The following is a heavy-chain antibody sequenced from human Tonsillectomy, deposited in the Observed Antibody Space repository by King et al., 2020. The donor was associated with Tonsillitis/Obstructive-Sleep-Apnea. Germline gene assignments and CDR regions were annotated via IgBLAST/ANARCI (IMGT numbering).Heavy chain of an antibody. CDR3: ATNLRGESGAFDI. D-gene: IGHD1-7*01. J-gene: IGHJ3*02. CDR2: ISDGGSYT. V-gene: IGHV3-23*04. Sequence: VQLVESGGGLVQPGGSLRLSCAASGFTFSSSVMTWVRQAPGKGLEWVSAISDGGSYTYFPAAVKGRFTISRDNSKNTLYLQMNSLRAEDTAVYYCATNLRGESGAFDIWGQGTLVTVSS. CDR1: GFTFSSSV.